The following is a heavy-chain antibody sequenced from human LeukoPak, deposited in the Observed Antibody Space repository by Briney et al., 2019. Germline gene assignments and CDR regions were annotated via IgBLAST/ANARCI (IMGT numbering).Heavy chain of an antibody. CDR2: ISSSSTYI. V-gene: IGHV3-21*01. J-gene: IGHJ3*02. D-gene: IGHD4-17*01. Sequence: GGSLRLSCAASGLTFSSSTMNWVRQSPGKGLQWVSSISSSSTYIYYADSVKGRFIISRDNAKNSLYLQMNSLRAEDTAVYYCARDLRTTGAFDIWGQGTMVTVSS. CDR3: ARDLRTTGAFDI. CDR1: GLTFSSST.